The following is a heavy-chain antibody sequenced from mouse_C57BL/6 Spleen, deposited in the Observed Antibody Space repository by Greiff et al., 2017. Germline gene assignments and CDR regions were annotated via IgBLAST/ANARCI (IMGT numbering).Heavy chain of an antibody. CDR1: GYTFTSYW. CDR3: ARSRDYDPYFDY. J-gene: IGHJ2*01. Sequence: QVHVKQPGTELVKPGASVKLSCKASGYTFTSYWMHWVKQRPGQGLEWIGNINPSNGGTNYNEKFKSKATLTVDKSSSTAYMQLSSLTSEDSAVYYCARSRDYDPYFDYWGQGTTLTVSS. D-gene: IGHD2-4*01. CDR2: INPSNGGT. V-gene: IGHV1-53*01.